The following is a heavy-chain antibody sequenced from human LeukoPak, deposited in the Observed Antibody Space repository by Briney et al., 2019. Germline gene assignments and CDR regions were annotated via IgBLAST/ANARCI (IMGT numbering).Heavy chain of an antibody. D-gene: IGHD3-22*01. CDR3: ARSQYYDSGGYPLYYFDY. Sequence: VASVKVSCKASGYTFTNYYMHWVRQAPGQGLEWMGWINGYNGNTNYAQKLQGRVTMTTDTSTSAAYMELRSLRSDDTAVYYCARSQYYDSGGYPLYYFDYWGQGTLVTVSS. J-gene: IGHJ4*02. CDR1: GYTFTNYY. CDR2: INGYNGNT. V-gene: IGHV1-18*04.